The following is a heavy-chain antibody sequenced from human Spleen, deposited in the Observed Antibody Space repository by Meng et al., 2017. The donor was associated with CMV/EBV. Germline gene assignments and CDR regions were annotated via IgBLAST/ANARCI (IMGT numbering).Heavy chain of an antibody. V-gene: IGHV3-23*01. J-gene: IGHJ4*02. CDR1: GFTFSSYA. CDR3: AKVEDGAVGATSNY. CDR2: ISGSGGGT. D-gene: IGHD1-26*01. Sequence: GESLKISCAASGFTFSSYAMSWVRQAPGKGLEWVSAISGSGGGTYYADSVKGRFTISRDNSKNTLYLQMNSLRAEDTAVYYCAKVEDGAVGATSNYWGQGTLVTVSS.